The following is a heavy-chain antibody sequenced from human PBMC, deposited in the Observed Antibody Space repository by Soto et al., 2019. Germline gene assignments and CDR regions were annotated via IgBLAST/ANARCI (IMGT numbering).Heavy chain of an antibody. D-gene: IGHD2-21*02. CDR3: ARDPSGVVTDLSTGPGGTGYFDL. Sequence: QVQLVQSGAEVKKPGSSVKVSCKASGGTFSSYAISWVRQAPGQGLEWMGGIIPIFGTANYAQKFQRRVTITADESTSTAYMELSSLRSEDTAVYYCARDPSGVVTDLSTGPGGTGYFDLWGRGTLVTVSS. CDR1: GGTFSSYA. J-gene: IGHJ2*01. CDR2: IIPIFGTA. V-gene: IGHV1-69*01.